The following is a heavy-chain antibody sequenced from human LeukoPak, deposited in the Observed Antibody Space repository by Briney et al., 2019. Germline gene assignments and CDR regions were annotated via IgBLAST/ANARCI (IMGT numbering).Heavy chain of an antibody. CDR1: GASISSAENH. D-gene: IGHD1-26*01. CDR3: ARHGLRPGASAEWELGANWFDP. V-gene: IGHV4-39*01. CDR2: IYYSGST. Sequence: TSSETLSLTCTVSGASISSAENHWSWIRQPPGKGLEWIGSIYYSGSTYYNPSLKSRVTISVDTSKNQFSLKLSSVTAADTAVYYCARHGLRPGASAEWELGANWFDPWGQGTLVTVSS. J-gene: IGHJ5*02.